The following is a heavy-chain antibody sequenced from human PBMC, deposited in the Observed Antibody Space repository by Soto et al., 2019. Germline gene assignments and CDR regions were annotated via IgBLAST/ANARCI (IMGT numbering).Heavy chain of an antibody. CDR2: ISAYNGNT. Sequence: GASVKVSCKASGYTFTSYGISWVRQAPGQGLEWMGWISAYNGNTNYAQKLQGRVTMTTDTSTSTAYMELRSLRSDDTAVYYCARGADYDSSGYYYYYYGMDVLGQGTTVTVSS. D-gene: IGHD3-22*01. CDR1: GYTFTSYG. J-gene: IGHJ6*02. V-gene: IGHV1-18*04. CDR3: ARGADYDSSGYYYYYYGMDV.